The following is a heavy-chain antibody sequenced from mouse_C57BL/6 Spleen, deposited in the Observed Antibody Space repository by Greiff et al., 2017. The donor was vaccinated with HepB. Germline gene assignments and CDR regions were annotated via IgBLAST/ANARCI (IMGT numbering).Heavy chain of an antibody. D-gene: IGHD1-1*01. CDR1: GYAFSSYW. J-gene: IGHJ1*03. CDR3: ARRGIITTVVYWYFDV. Sequence: QVQLQQSGAELVKPGASVKISCKASGYAFSSYWMNWVKQRPGKGLEWIGQIYPGDGDTNYNGKFKGKATLTADKSSSTAYMQLSSLTSEDSAVYFCARRGIITTVVYWYFDVWGTGTTVTVSS. V-gene: IGHV1-80*01. CDR2: IYPGDGDT.